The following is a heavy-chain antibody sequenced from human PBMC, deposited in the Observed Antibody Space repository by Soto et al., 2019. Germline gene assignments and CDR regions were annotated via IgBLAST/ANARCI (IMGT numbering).Heavy chain of an antibody. V-gene: IGHV1-8*01. CDR2: MNPNSGNT. CDR3: ARAYYDSSGYYVVHAFDI. J-gene: IGHJ3*02. Sequence: ASVKVSCKASGYTFTSYDINWVRRATGQGLEWMGWMNPNSGNTGYAQKFQGRVTMTRNTSISTAYMELSSLRSEDTAVYYCARAYYDSSGYYVVHAFDIWGQGTMVTVSS. CDR1: GYTFTSYD. D-gene: IGHD3-22*01.